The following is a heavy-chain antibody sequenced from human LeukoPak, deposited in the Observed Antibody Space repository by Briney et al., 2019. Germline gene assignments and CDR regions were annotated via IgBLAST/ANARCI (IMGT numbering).Heavy chain of an antibody. CDR2: IYTSGGT. V-gene: IGHV4-4*07. CDR3: ARDLRGDGGHFEY. D-gene: IGHD4-23*01. J-gene: IGHJ4*02. Sequence: SETLSLTCTVSGVSISSFFWSWVRQPAGKGLEWIGRIYTSGGTNYNPSLKSRATVSVDTSKNHFSLKLSSVTATDTAVYYCARDLRGDGGHFEYWGQGTLVTVSS. CDR1: GVSISSFF.